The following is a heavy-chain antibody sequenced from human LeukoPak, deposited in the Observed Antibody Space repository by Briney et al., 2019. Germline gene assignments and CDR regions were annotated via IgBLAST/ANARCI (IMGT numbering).Heavy chain of an antibody. Sequence: SSETLSLTCTVPGGSISSYYWSWIRQPAGKGLESIGHISTSGSTNYNPSLKSRVTMSVDTSKNQFSLKLSSVTAADTAVYYCATRDTAMGYWGQGTLVTVSS. CDR2: ISTSGST. D-gene: IGHD5-18*01. J-gene: IGHJ4*02. CDR3: ATRDTAMGY. V-gene: IGHV4-4*07. CDR1: GGSISSYY.